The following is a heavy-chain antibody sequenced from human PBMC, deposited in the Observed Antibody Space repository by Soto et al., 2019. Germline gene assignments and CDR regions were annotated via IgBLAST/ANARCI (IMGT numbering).Heavy chain of an antibody. CDR2: IIPIFGTA. V-gene: IGHV1-69*06. Sequence: SVKVSCKASGGTFSSYAISWVRQAPGQGLEWMGGIIPIFGTANYAQKFQGRVTITADKSTSTAYMELSSLRSEDTAVYYCAEVDIVVVPAATHYYYYGMDVWGQGTTVTVSS. CDR3: AEVDIVVVPAATHYYYYGMDV. D-gene: IGHD2-2*01. J-gene: IGHJ6*02. CDR1: GGTFSSYA.